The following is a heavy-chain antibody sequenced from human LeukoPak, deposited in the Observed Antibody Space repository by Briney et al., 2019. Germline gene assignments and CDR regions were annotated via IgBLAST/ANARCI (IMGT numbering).Heavy chain of an antibody. J-gene: IGHJ4*02. CDR1: RFTFSSYA. CDR3: ARGQARGYSYGYFAGDFDY. D-gene: IGHD5-18*01. CDR2: ISYDGSNK. V-gene: IGHV3-30*04. Sequence: PGRSLRLSCAASRFTFSSYAMHWVRQAPGKGLEWVAVISYDGSNKYYADSVKGRFTISRDNSKNTLYLQMNSLRAEDTAVYYCARGQARGYSYGYFAGDFDYWGQGTLVTVSS.